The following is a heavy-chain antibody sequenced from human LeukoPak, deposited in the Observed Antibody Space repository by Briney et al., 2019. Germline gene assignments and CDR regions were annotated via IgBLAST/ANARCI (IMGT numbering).Heavy chain of an antibody. CDR2: ISSSGSTI. CDR3: ARDLGWFGELNY. CDR1: GFTFSSYW. J-gene: IGHJ4*02. D-gene: IGHD3-10*01. V-gene: IGHV3-48*04. Sequence: GGSLRLSCAASGFTFSSYWMSWVRQAPGKGLEWVSYISSSGSTIYYADSVKGRFTISRDNAKNSLYLQMNSLRAEDTAVYYCARDLGWFGELNYWGQGTLVTVSS.